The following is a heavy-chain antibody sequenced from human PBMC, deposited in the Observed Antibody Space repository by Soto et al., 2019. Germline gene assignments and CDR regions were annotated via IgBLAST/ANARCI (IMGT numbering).Heavy chain of an antibody. CDR1: GGSISSGDYY. CDR3: ARMYSSGSGWFHP. V-gene: IGHV4-30-4*01. D-gene: IGHD6-19*01. Sequence: SETLSLTCTVSGGSISSGDYYWSWIRQPPGKGLEWIGYIYYSGSTYYNPSLKSRVTISVDTSKNQFSLKLSSVTAADTARYYCARMYSSGSGWFHPWGQGTLVTVSS. CDR2: IYYSGST. J-gene: IGHJ5*02.